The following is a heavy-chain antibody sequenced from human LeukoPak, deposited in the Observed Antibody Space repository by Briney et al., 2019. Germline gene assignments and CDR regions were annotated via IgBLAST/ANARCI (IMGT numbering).Heavy chain of an antibody. Sequence: PSETLSLTCAVYGGSFSGYYWSWIHQPPGKGLEWIGEINHSGSTNYNPSLKSRVTISVDTSKNQFSLKLSSVTAADTAVYYCARGLPYYDRCSRWFDPWGQGTLVTVSS. CDR1: GGSFSGYY. J-gene: IGHJ5*02. CDR3: ARGLPYYDRCSRWFDP. D-gene: IGHD3-22*01. V-gene: IGHV4-34*01. CDR2: INHSGST.